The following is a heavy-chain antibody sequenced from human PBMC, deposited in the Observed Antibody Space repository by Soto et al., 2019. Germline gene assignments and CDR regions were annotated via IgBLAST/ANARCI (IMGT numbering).Heavy chain of an antibody. CDR3: ARDMPSYGDYPAFDI. D-gene: IGHD4-17*01. Sequence: QVQLQESGPGLVKPSQTLSLTCTVSGGSISSGGYYWSWIRQHPGKGLEWIGYIYYSGSTYYNPSLKSRVTISVDTSKNQFSLKLSSVTAADTAVYYCARDMPSYGDYPAFDIWGQGTMVTVSS. V-gene: IGHV4-31*03. CDR2: IYYSGST. J-gene: IGHJ3*02. CDR1: GGSISSGGYY.